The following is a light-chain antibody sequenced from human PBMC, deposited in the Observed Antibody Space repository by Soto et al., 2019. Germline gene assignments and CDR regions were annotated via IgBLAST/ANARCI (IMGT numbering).Light chain of an antibody. J-gene: IGKJ5*01. CDR3: QQANSFPIT. Sequence: VHMTLSASSVSASVGHTVTITCRASQGLKFLAWYQQKQGKAPRLLIYEATNLQSGVPPRFSGSGYGTDFNLTISSLQPEDFATYFCQQANSFPITFGQGTRLEIK. CDR1: QGLKF. CDR2: EAT. V-gene: IGKV1-12*01.